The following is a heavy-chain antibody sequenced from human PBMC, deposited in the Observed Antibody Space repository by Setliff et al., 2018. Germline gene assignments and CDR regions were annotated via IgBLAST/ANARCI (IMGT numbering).Heavy chain of an antibody. V-gene: IGHV4-39*07. CDR2: IYYRRST. Sequence: SETLSLTCTVSGGSISSSSYYWGWIRQPPGKGLEWIGSIYYRRSTYYNPSLKSRVTISVDTSKNQFSLKLSSVTAADTAVYYCARTMYSSSWYGAFDIWGQGTMVTVSS. D-gene: IGHD6-13*01. CDR1: GGSISSSSYY. CDR3: ARTMYSSSWYGAFDI. J-gene: IGHJ3*02.